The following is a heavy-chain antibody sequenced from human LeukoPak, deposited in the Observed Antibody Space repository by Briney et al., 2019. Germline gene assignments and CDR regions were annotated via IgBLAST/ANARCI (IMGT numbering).Heavy chain of an antibody. CDR3: ARDPAGAGIYYDY. D-gene: IGHD6-19*01. CDR2: ISSGSSTI. V-gene: IGHV3-48*01. CDR1: GLTFSTYS. Sequence: PGGSLRLSCAASGLTFSTYSMNWVRQAPGKGLEWVSYISSGSSTIYYADSVKGRFTISRDNAKNSLYLQMNSLRAEDTAVYYCARDPAGAGIYYDYWGQGTLVTVSS. J-gene: IGHJ4*02.